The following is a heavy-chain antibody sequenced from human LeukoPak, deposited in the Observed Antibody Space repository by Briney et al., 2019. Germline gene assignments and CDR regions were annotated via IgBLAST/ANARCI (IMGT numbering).Heavy chain of an antibody. CDR2: ISGSGGIT. CDR3: AQDYYDSSGYCGLDY. J-gene: IGHJ4*02. CDR1: GFTFSSYA. V-gene: IGHV3-23*01. D-gene: IGHD3-22*01. Sequence: RASLRLSCEASGFTFSSYAMSWVRQAPGKGLEWVSVISGSGGITHYADSVKGRFTISRDNSKNTLYQQMNSLRAEDTAVYYCAQDYYDSSGYCGLDYWGQGTLVTVSS.